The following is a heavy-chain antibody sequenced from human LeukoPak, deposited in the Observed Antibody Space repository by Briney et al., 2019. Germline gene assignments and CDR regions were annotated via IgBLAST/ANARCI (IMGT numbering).Heavy chain of an antibody. D-gene: IGHD3-22*01. CDR3: ARVWDSSGYPFDY. J-gene: IGHJ4*02. CDR1: GGSISSYY. Sequence: SETLSLTCTVSGGSISSYYWSWIRQPPGKGLEWIGYVYYSGSTNYNPSLKSRVTISVDTSKNQFSLKLSSVTAADTAVYYCARVWDSSGYPFDYWGQGTLVTVSS. CDR2: VYYSGST. V-gene: IGHV4-59*01.